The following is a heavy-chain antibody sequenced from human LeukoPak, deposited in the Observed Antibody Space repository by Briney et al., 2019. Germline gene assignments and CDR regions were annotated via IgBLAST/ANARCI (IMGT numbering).Heavy chain of an antibody. V-gene: IGHV1-18*01. Sequence: VASVKVSCKASGYTFTTYGISWVRQAPGQELEWMGWISAYNGNTNYAQKLQGRVTMTTDTSTSTAYMELRSLRSDDTAVYYCASSGCSGGTCYFPDYWGQGTLVTVSS. J-gene: IGHJ4*02. D-gene: IGHD2-15*01. CDR3: ASSGCSGGTCYFPDY. CDR2: ISAYNGNT. CDR1: GYTFTTYG.